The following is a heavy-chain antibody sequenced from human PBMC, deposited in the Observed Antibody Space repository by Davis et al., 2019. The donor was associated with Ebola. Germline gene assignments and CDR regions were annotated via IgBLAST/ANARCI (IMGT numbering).Heavy chain of an antibody. CDR3: ARDLKGYYGSGSYSYYYYYYGMDV. V-gene: IGHV3-74*01. Sequence: GESLKISCVGSGFTFSSYWMYWVRQAPGKGLVWVSRIKSDGSSISYADSVKGRFTISRDNSKNTLYLQMNSLRAEDTAVYYCARDLKGYYGSGSYSYYYYYYGMDVWGQGTTVTVSS. D-gene: IGHD3-10*01. CDR2: IKSDGSSI. J-gene: IGHJ6*02. CDR1: GFTFSSYW.